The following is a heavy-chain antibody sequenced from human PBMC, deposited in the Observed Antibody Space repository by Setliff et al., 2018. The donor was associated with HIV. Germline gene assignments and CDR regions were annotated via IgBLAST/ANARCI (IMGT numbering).Heavy chain of an antibody. CDR3: ARHKARRVAVAGNPYYYYYMDV. D-gene: IGHD6-19*01. CDR2: IYYSGTT. V-gene: IGHV4-39*01. Sequence: SETLSLTCAVYGGSFSGYYWGWIRQPPGKGLEWIGSIYYSGTTYYNPSLKSRVTISVDTSKNQFSLKLSSVTAADTAVYYCARHKARRVAVAGNPYYYYYMDVWGKGTTVTVSS. J-gene: IGHJ6*03. CDR1: GGSFSGYY.